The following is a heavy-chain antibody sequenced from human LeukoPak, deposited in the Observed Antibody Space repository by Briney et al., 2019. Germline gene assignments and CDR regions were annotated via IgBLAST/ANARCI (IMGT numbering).Heavy chain of an antibody. D-gene: IGHD3-22*01. Sequence: GRSLRLSCAASGFTFSSYGMHWVRQAPGKGLEWVAVISYDGSNKYYSDSMKGRFTISRDNSKNTLYLQMNSLRAEDTAVYYCAGGPYDNSGYFDYWGQGTLVTVSS. J-gene: IGHJ4*02. CDR2: ISYDGSNK. V-gene: IGHV3-30*03. CDR1: GFTFSSYG. CDR3: AGGPYDNSGYFDY.